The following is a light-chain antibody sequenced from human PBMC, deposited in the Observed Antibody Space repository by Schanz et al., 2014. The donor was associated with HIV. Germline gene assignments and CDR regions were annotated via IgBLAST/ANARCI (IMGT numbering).Light chain of an antibody. J-gene: IGKJ4*01. V-gene: IGKV3D-20*02. Sequence: EIVLTQSPGTLSLSPGERATLSCRASQSITSNYLAWYRQTPGQAPRLLIYGASTRATGVPDRFSGSGSGTDFTLTISSLEPEDFAVYYCQQRRNWLTFGGGTKVEIK. CDR3: QQRRNWLT. CDR2: GAS. CDR1: QSITSNY.